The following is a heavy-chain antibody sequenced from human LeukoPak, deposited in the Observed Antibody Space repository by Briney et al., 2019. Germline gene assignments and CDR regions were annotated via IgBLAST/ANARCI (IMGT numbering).Heavy chain of an antibody. V-gene: IGHV5-51*01. D-gene: IGHD3-22*01. CDR3: ARLFTDDSSGYYYVGPYYFDY. CDR2: IYPGDSDT. Sequence: GESLKISCKGSGYSFTSYWIGWVRQMPGKGLEWMGIIYPGDSDTRYSPSFQGQVTISADKSISTAYLQWSSLKASDTAMYYCARLFTDDSSGYYYVGPYYFDYWGQGTLVTVSS. J-gene: IGHJ4*02. CDR1: GYSFTSYW.